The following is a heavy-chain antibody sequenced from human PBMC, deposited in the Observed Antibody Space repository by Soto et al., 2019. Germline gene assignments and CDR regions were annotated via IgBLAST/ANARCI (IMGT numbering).Heavy chain of an antibody. D-gene: IGHD3-9*01. CDR1: GFTFGDYA. V-gene: IGHV3-49*03. J-gene: IGHJ4*02. CDR2: IRSKAYGGTT. CDR3: TRARVLRYFDWLSDFDY. Sequence: GGSLRLSCTASGFTFGDYAMSWFRQAPGKGLEWVGFIRSKAYGGTTEYAASVKGRFTISRDDSKSIAYLQMNSLKTEDTAVYYCTRARVLRYFDWLSDFDYWGQGTLVTVSS.